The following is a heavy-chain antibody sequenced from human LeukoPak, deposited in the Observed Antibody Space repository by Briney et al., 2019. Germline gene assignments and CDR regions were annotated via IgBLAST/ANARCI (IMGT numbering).Heavy chain of an antibody. Sequence: PGGSLRLSCAASGFTFSSYAMSWVRQAPGKGLEWVSAISGSGGSTYYADSVKGRFTISRDNSKNTLYLQMNSLRAEDTAVYYCAKVTPPKWELRFRNPYYYYGMDVWGQGTTVTVSS. D-gene: IGHD1-26*01. CDR3: AKVTPPKWELRFRNPYYYYGMDV. V-gene: IGHV3-23*01. J-gene: IGHJ6*02. CDR1: GFTFSSYA. CDR2: ISGSGGST.